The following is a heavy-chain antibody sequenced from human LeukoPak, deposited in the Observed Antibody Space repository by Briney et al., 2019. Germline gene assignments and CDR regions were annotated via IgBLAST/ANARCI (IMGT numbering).Heavy chain of an antibody. J-gene: IGHJ3*02. CDR3: AKAPPPYCSGGSCFDAFDI. CDR1: GFTFRSYA. V-gene: IGHV3-23*01. Sequence: GGSLRLSCAASGFTFRSYAMSWVRQAPGKGLEWVSAISRSGSTTYYADSVKGRFTISRDNSKNTLYLQMNSLRAEDTAVYYCAKAPPPYCSGGSCFDAFDIWGQGTMVTVSS. CDR2: ISRSGSTT. D-gene: IGHD2-15*01.